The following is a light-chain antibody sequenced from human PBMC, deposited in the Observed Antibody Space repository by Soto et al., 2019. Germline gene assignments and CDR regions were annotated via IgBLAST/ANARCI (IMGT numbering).Light chain of an antibody. V-gene: IGKV3-15*01. Sequence: EIVMTQSPATLSVSPGERATLSCRAFQGVTTNFAWYQQKSGQSPRLLIYDVSIGATGVPARFSGTGSETDFTLAISGLQSEDSAVYFCQQYNNWPFSFGQGTRLEI. J-gene: IGKJ5*01. CDR3: QQYNNWPFS. CDR1: QGVTTN. CDR2: DVS.